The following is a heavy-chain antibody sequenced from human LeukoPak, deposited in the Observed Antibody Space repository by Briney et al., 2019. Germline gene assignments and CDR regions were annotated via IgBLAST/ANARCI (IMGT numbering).Heavy chain of an antibody. V-gene: IGHV4-4*07. J-gene: IGHJ4*02. CDR3: ARGGDCSSTSCYADGFDY. Sequence: PSETLSLTCTVSVGAISSYYWSWIRQPAGPGLEWFGGIDTSGSTNYNPSLKSRVTMSVDTSKNQFSLKLSSVTAADTAVYYCARGGDCSSTSCYADGFDYWGQGTLVTVSS. D-gene: IGHD2-2*01. CDR2: IDTSGST. CDR1: VGAISSYY.